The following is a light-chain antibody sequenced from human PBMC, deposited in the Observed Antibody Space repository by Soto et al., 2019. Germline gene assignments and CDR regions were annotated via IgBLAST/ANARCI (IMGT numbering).Light chain of an antibody. CDR1: QSVNNF. Sequence: ETLLTQSPATLSLSPGERATLSCRASQSVNNFLAWYQQKPGQAPRLLIYDASYRATGVPTRFSGSGSGTDFTLTISSLEPEDFASYCCQHYGGMWTFGQGTKVEMK. CDR2: DAS. V-gene: IGKV3-11*01. J-gene: IGKJ1*01. CDR3: QHYGGMWT.